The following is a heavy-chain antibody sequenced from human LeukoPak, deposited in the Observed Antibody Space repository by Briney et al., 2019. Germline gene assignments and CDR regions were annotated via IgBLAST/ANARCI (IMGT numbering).Heavy chain of an antibody. CDR1: GFTFTSCA. Sequence: PGGSLRLSCAVSGFTFTSCAMTWVRQAPGKGLEYVSSISGSGDSTYYADSVKGRFTISRDNSKNTLHLQMSSLRVEDTALYYCAKGRHQYSSSPSDYWGQGTLVTVSS. CDR3: AKGRHQYSSSPSDY. J-gene: IGHJ4*02. CDR2: ISGSGDST. V-gene: IGHV3-23*01. D-gene: IGHD6-13*01.